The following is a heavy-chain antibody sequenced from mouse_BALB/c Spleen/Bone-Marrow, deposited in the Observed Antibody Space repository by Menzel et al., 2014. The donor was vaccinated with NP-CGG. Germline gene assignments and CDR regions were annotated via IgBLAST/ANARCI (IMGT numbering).Heavy chain of an antibody. J-gene: IGHJ4*01. D-gene: IGHD6-2*01. CDR2: IYPGNDNT. V-gene: IGHV1S56*01. CDR3: SLFFFVCVFALDY. CDR1: GYTFTSYY. Sequence: VQLQESGPELVKPGASVRISCKASGYTFTSYYIHWVKQRPGQGLEWIGWIYPGNDNTKYNEKFKGKATLTADKSSSTAYMQLSSLTSEDSAVYFSSLFFFVCVFALDYWGPGTSVTVSS.